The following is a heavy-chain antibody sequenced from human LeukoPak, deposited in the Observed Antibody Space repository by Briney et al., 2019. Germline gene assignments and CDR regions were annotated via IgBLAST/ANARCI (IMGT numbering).Heavy chain of an antibody. D-gene: IGHD6-19*01. CDR3: TRDSLDRIAVAGTLDY. J-gene: IGHJ4*02. CDR2: IRSKAYGGTT. Sequence: GRSLRLSCTASGFAFGDYAMSWVRQAPGKGLEWVGFIRSKAYGGTTEYAASVKGRFTISRDDSKSIAYLQMNSLKTEDTAVYYCTRDSLDRIAVAGTLDYWGQGTLVTVSS. CDR1: GFAFGDYA. V-gene: IGHV3-49*04.